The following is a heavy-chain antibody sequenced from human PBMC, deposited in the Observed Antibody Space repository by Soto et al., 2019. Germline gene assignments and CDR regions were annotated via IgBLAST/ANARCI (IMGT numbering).Heavy chain of an antibody. D-gene: IGHD3-9*01. CDR1: GYTFTAYA. V-gene: IGHV1-3*01. CDR2: INAGNGDT. CDR3: ARDLYISSAPFDP. Sequence: ASVKVSCKASGYTFTAYAIHWVRQAPGQSLEWMGWINAGNGDTKYSQNFQGRVTITRDTSATTAYMELSSLTSEDTAVYYCARDLYISSAPFDPWGQGTLVTVS. J-gene: IGHJ5*02.